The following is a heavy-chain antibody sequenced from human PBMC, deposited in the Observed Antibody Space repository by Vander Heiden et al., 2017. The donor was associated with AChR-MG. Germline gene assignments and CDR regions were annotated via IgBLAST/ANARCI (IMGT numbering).Heavy chain of an antibody. CDR3: ARAAREKANYYYYYYMDV. Sequence: QVQLQESGPGLVKPSQATSLTCTVSGAPLSSGGYYWGWIRQHPGKGLEWIGYIYYSGSTYYNPSLKSRVNISVDTSKNQFSLKLSSVTAADTAVYYCARAAREKANYYYYYYMDVWGKGTTVTVSS. CDR2: IYYSGST. D-gene: IGHD6-6*01. V-gene: IGHV4-31*03. CDR1: GAPLSSGGYY. J-gene: IGHJ6*03.